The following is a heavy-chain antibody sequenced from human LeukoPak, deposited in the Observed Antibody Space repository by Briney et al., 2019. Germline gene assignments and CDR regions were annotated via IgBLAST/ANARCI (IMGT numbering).Heavy chain of an antibody. CDR3: ARAYDILTGYLGRTFDY. CDR2: IKQDGSEK. CDR1: GFTFSSYW. Sequence: PGGSLRLSCAASGFTFSSYWMSWVRQAPGKGLEWVANIKQDGSEKYYVDSVKGRFTISSDNAKNSLYLQMNSLRAEDTAVYYCARAYDILTGYLGRTFDYWGQGTLVTVSS. V-gene: IGHV3-7*01. J-gene: IGHJ4*02. D-gene: IGHD3-9*01.